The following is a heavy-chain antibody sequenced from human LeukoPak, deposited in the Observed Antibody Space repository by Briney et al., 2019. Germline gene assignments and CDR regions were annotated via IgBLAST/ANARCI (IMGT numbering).Heavy chain of an antibody. CDR3: ARVRGDWDGNYYYYMDV. CDR1: GGSISSYY. V-gene: IGHV4-59*08. Sequence: PSETLSLTCTVSGGSISSYYWSWIRQPPGKGLEWIGYIYYSGSTNYNPSLKSRVTISVDTSKNQFSLRLSSVVAADTAVYYCARVRGDWDGNYYYYMDVWGKGISLTVSS. CDR2: IYYSGST. J-gene: IGHJ6*03. D-gene: IGHD1-1*01.